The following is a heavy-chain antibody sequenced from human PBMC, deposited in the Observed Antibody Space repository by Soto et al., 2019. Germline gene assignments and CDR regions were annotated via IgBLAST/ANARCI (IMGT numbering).Heavy chain of an antibody. V-gene: IGHV3-30-3*01. Sequence: SLRLSCAASGLTFDTYGIHWVRQAPGKGLQWVALISYEGSNTYYADSVRGRFTISRDNSKNTLYLQINALRPEDTGVYYCARVTPGNNLYYFSGLDVWGQGTSVTVSS. D-gene: IGHD1-1*01. J-gene: IGHJ6*02. CDR1: GLTFDTYG. CDR3: ARVTPGNNLYYFSGLDV. CDR2: ISYEGSNT.